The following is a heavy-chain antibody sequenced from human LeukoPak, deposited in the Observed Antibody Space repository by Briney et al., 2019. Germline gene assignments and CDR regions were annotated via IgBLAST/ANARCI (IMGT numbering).Heavy chain of an antibody. CDR1: GFTFSRYA. J-gene: IGHJ4*02. CDR2: ISDDGSNK. D-gene: IGHD6-19*01. V-gene: IGHV3-30-3*02. Sequence: PGRSLRLSCAASGFTFSRYAMHWVRQAPGKGLEWVAVISDDGSNKYYADSVKGRFTISRDNSKNTLYLQMNSLRAEDTAVYYCAKNKQWLFDYWGQGSLVTVSS. CDR3: AKNKQWLFDY.